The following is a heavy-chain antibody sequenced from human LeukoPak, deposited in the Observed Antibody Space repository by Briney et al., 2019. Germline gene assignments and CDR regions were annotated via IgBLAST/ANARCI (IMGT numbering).Heavy chain of an antibody. V-gene: IGHV3-23*01. CDR2: ISGSGGST. CDR3: AKDAQPRSRWFDP. CDR1: GFTFSSYA. Sequence: GGSLRLSCAASGFTFSSYAMSWVRQAPGKGLEWVSAISGSGGSTYYADSVKGRFTISRDNAKNSLYLQMNTLRAEDTAMYYCAKDAQPRSRWFDPWGQGTLVTVSS. D-gene: IGHD3-16*01. J-gene: IGHJ5*02.